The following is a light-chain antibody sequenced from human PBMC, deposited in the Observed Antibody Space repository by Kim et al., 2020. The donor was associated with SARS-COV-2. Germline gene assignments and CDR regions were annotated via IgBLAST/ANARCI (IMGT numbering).Light chain of an antibody. J-gene: IGLJ2*01. CDR1: NIGSKN. CDR2: DDS. CDR3: QVWDSSSDLVV. V-gene: IGLV3-21*03. Sequence: SYELTQPPSVSVAPGKTARITCGGNNIGSKNVHWYQQKPGQAPVLVVYDDSDRPSGIPERFSGSNSGNTATLTISRVEAGDEADYYCQVWDSSSDLVVFG.